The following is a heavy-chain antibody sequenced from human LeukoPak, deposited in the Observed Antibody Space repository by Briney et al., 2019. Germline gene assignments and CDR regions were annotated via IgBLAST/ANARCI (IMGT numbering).Heavy chain of an antibody. J-gene: IGHJ3*02. Sequence: GGSLRLSCAASGFTFSSYSMNWVRQAPGKGLEWVSSISSSSSYIYYADSVKGRSTISRDNAKNTLYLQMNSLRAEDTAVYYCARRGAARDAFDIWGQGTMVTVSS. CDR1: GFTFSSYS. V-gene: IGHV3-21*01. D-gene: IGHD6-6*01. CDR2: ISSSSSYI. CDR3: ARRGAARDAFDI.